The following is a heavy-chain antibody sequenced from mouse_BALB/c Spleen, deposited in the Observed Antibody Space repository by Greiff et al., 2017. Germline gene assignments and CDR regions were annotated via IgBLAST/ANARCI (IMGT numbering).Heavy chain of an antibody. J-gene: IGHJ3*01. CDR2: INPYNGDT. CDR3: GRGYYGSSYGFAY. CDR1: GYSFTGYF. D-gene: IGHD1-1*01. V-gene: IGHV1-37*01. Sequence: DVQLQESGPELVKPGASVKISCKASGYSFTGYFMNWVKQSHGKSLEWIGRINPYNGDTFYNQKFKGKATLTVDKSSSTAHMELLSLTSEDSAVYYCGRGYYGSSYGFAYWGQGTLVTVSA.